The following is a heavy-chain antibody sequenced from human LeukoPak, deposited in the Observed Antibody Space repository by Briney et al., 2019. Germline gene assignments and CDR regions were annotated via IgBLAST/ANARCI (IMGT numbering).Heavy chain of an antibody. V-gene: IGHV3-21*01. CDR2: ISSSSSYI. Sequence: GGSLRLSCAASGFTFSSYSMNWVRQAPGKGLEWVSSISSSSSYIYYADSVKGRFTISGDNAKNSLYLQMNSLRAEDTAVYYCARDTYYYDSSGYYDYWGQGTLVTVSS. CDR1: GFTFSSYS. CDR3: ARDTYYYDSSGYYDY. D-gene: IGHD3-22*01. J-gene: IGHJ4*02.